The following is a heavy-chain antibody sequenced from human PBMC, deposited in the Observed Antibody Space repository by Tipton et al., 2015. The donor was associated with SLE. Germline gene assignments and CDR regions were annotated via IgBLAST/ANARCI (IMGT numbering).Heavy chain of an antibody. Sequence: TLSLTCTVSGGSISSSSYYWGWIRQPPGKGLEWIGSIYYSGSTYYNPSLKSRVTISVDTSKNQFSLKLSSVTAADTAVYYCASLRFLEWLSLYYFDYWGRGTLVTVSS. CDR2: IYYSGST. V-gene: IGHV4-39*01. J-gene: IGHJ4*02. D-gene: IGHD3-3*01. CDR3: ASLRFLEWLSLYYFDY. CDR1: GGSISSSSYY.